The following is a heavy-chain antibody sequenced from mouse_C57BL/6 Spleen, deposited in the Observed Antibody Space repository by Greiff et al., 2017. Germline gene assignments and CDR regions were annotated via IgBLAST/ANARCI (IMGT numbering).Heavy chain of an antibody. D-gene: IGHD2-3*01. V-gene: IGHV2-6-1*01. J-gene: IGHJ4*01. CDR1: GFSLTSYG. Sequence: VKLVESGPGLVAPSQSLSITCTVSGFSLTSYGVHWVRQPPGKGLEWLVVIWSDGSTTYNSALKSRLSISKDNSKSQVFLKMNSLQTDDTAMYYCARHYDGYSYYAMDYWGQGTSVTVSS. CDR2: IWSDGST. CDR3: ARHYDGYSYYAMDY.